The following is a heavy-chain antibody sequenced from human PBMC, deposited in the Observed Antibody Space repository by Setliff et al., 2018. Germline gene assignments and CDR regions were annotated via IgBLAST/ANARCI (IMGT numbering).Heavy chain of an antibody. CDR1: GYSISSGHY. J-gene: IGHJ4*02. CDR2: TSHSGST. D-gene: IGHD4-17*01. CDR3: AGGRRYDYGWDFDY. Sequence: SETLSLTCTVSGYSISSGHYWGWIRQPPGKGLEWIGSTSHSGSTYYNPSLRSRVTISLDTSKNQFSPKLTSVTAADTAVYYCAGGRRYDYGWDFDYWGQGTLVTVSS. V-gene: IGHV4-38-2*02.